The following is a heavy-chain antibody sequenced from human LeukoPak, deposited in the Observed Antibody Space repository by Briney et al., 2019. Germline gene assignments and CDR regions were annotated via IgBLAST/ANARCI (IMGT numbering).Heavy chain of an antibody. Sequence: SETLSLTCAVYGGSSSAHYWSWIRQPPGKGLEWIGEINHSGSTSYNPSLKSRLTISADTSMNQFSLNLSSVTAADTAVYYCARGFNDDYSYWYYYYYMDVWGKGTTVSVSS. CDR3: ARGFNDDYSYWYYYYYMDV. CDR2: INHSGST. CDR1: GGSSSAHY. D-gene: IGHD4-17*01. V-gene: IGHV4-34*01. J-gene: IGHJ6*03.